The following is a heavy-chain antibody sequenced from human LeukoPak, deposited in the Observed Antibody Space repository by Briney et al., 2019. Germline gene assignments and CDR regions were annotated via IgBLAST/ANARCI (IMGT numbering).Heavy chain of an antibody. CDR1: GYTFTSYG. J-gene: IGHJ3*02. V-gene: IGHV1-18*01. CDR2: ISAYSGNT. Sequence: ASVKVSCKASGYTFTSYGISWVRQAPGQGLEWMGWISAYSGNTNYAQKLQGRVTMTTDTSTSTAYMELRSLRSDDTAVYYCARDLVVVPAAKLDFPHAFDIWGQGTMVTVSS. D-gene: IGHD2-2*01. CDR3: ARDLVVVPAAKLDFPHAFDI.